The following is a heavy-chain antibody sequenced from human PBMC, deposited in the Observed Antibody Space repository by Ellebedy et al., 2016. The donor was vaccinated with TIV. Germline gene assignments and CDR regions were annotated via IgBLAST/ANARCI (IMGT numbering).Heavy chain of an antibody. Sequence: GESLKISXAASGFTFSSYGMHWVRQAPGKGLEWVAVISYDGSNKYYADSVKGRFTISRDNSKNTLYLQMNSLRAEDTAVYYCAKEDLPTWYSSGYFDYWGQGTLVTVSS. V-gene: IGHV3-30*18. CDR3: AKEDLPTWYSSGYFDY. D-gene: IGHD6-19*01. J-gene: IGHJ4*02. CDR1: GFTFSSYG. CDR2: ISYDGSNK.